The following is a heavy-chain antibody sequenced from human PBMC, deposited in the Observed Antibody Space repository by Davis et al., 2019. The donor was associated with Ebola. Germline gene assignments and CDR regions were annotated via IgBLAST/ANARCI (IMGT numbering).Heavy chain of an antibody. CDR3: ARGRFQFGSGWYVDY. Sequence: GGSLRLSCAASGFIFNNYWMSWVRQAPGKGLEWVANIKQDGSEKYYVDSVKGRFTISRDNAKNSLYLQIYSLRAEDTAVYYCARGRFQFGSGWYVDYWGQGTLVTVSS. V-gene: IGHV3-7*01. CDR1: GFIFNNYW. CDR2: IKQDGSEK. J-gene: IGHJ4*02. D-gene: IGHD6-19*01.